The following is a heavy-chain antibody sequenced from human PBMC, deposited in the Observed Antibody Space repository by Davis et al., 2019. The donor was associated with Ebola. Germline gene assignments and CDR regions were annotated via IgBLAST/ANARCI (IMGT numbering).Heavy chain of an antibody. CDR3: ARQSAQEYGMEV. CDR2: AYYSGSSGST. J-gene: IGHJ6*02. CDR1: GGSISSSGYY. V-gene: IGHV4-39*01. Sequence: MPSETLSLTCTVSGGSISSSGYYWAWIRRPPGKGLEWIGSAYYSGSSGSTHYNPSLKSRVTKSADTSKNQLSLRMSSVTAADTAVYYCARQSAQEYGMEVWGQGTTVAVSS.